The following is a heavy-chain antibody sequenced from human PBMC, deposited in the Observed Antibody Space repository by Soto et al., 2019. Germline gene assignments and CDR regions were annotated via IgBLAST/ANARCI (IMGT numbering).Heavy chain of an antibody. CDR3: ARTLSWRRGPFDS. V-gene: IGHV3-48*02. CDR2: ISGSSRTI. D-gene: IGHD2-15*01. J-gene: IGHJ4*02. CDR1: GFIFNTYS. Sequence: EVQLVESGGGLIQPGGSLRLSCAASGFIFNTYSMNWVRQAPGKGLEWVSYISGSSRTIFYADSVRGRFTISRDNANNSTYLQMVSLRDEDTAVYYCARTLSWRRGPFDSWGQGTLVTVSS.